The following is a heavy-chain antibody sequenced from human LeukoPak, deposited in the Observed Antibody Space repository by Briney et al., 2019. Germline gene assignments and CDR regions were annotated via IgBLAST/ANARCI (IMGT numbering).Heavy chain of an antibody. J-gene: IGHJ3*02. CDR2: ISGSGGST. D-gene: IGHD2-2*01. V-gene: IGHV3-23*01. CDR3: AKWGVVAPAANPDDAFDI. CDR1: EFTFSSYA. Sequence: GGSLRLSCAASEFTFSSYAMSWVRQAPGKGLEWVSAISGSGGSTYYADSVKGRFTISRDNSRNTLYLQMNSLRADDTAVYYCAKWGVVAPAANPDDAFDIWGQGTMVTVSS.